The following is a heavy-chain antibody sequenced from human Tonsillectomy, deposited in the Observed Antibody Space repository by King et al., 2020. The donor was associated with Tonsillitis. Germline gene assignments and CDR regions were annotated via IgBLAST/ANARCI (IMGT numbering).Heavy chain of an antibody. CDR2: IYYIGST. CDR1: GGSISSSSYY. D-gene: IGHD3-22*01. CDR3: ASLRAPDYYDSSGYYFGY. V-gene: IGHV4-39*01. J-gene: IGHJ4*02. Sequence: QLQESGPGLVKPSETLSLTCTVSGGSISSSSYYWGWIRQPPGKGLEWIGNIYYIGSTYYNPSLKSRVTISVDTSTNQFSLRLSSVTAADTAVYYCASLRAPDYYDSSGYYFGYWGQGTLVTVSS.